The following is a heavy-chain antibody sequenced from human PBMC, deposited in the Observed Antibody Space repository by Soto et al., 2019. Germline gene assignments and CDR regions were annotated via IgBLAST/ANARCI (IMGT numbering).Heavy chain of an antibody. CDR3: AISEYSSSPQNGYYGMDV. CDR2: IIPIFGTA. J-gene: IGHJ6*02. V-gene: IGHV1-69*01. Sequence: QVQLVQSGAEVKKPGSSVKVSCKASGGTFSSYAISWVRQAPGQGLEWMGGIIPIFGTANYAQKFQGRVTITADESTSTAYMELSSLRSEDTAVYYCAISEYSSSPQNGYYGMDVWGQGTTVTVSS. CDR1: GGTFSSYA. D-gene: IGHD6-6*01.